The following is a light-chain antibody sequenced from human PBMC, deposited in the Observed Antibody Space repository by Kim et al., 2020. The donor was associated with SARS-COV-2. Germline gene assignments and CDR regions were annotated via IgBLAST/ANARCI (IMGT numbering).Light chain of an antibody. CDR3: QQTNKSPWT. V-gene: IGKV1-39*01. CDR2: AAS. CDR1: RDISDY. J-gene: IGKJ1*01. Sequence: DIQLTQSPASLSASVGDRVTISCRASRDISDYLNWYQQRPGTAPELLIFAASTLRDGVPSRFGGSGSGTDFTLTVSNLQPEDIATYFCQQTNKSPWTFGQGTKVDIK.